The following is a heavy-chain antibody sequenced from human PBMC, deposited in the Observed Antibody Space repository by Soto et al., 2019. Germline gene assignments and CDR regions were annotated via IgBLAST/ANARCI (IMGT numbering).Heavy chain of an antibody. Sequence: EVQLVESGGGLVKPGGSLRLSCAASGFTFSSYSMNWVRQAPGKGLEWVSSISSSSSYIYYADSVKGRFTISRDNAKNSLYLQMHSLRAEDTAVYYCARDNLIGYCSGGSCYSAHYYYGMDVWGQGTTVTVSS. J-gene: IGHJ6*02. D-gene: IGHD2-15*01. CDR3: ARDNLIGYCSGGSCYSAHYYYGMDV. V-gene: IGHV3-21*01. CDR1: GFTFSSYS. CDR2: ISSSSSYI.